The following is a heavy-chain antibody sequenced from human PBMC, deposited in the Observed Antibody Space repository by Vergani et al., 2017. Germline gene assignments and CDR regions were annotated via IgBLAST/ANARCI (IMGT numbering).Heavy chain of an antibody. CDR2: IYYSGST. V-gene: IGHV4-34*01. CDR1: GGSFSGYY. Sequence: QVQLQQWGAGLLKPSETLSLTCAVYGGSFSGYYWSWIRQPPGKGLEWIGYIYYSGSTYYNPSLKSRVTISVDTSKNQFSLKLSSVTAADTAVYYCARDVEYYGSGSHAFDPWGQGTLVTVSS. D-gene: IGHD3-10*01. CDR3: ARDVEYYGSGSHAFDP. J-gene: IGHJ5*02.